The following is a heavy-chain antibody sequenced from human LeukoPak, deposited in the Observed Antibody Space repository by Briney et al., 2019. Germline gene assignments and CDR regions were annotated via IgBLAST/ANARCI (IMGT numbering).Heavy chain of an antibody. J-gene: IGHJ4*02. CDR3: ARRGNSWNQNFDY. CDR2: INHSGST. Sequence: SETLSLTCAVYGGSFSGHYWSWIRQPPGKGLEWTGEINHSGSTNYNPSLKSRLTISVDTSKNQFSLNLNSVTAADTAVYYCARRGNSWNQNFDYWGQGALLTVSS. V-gene: IGHV4-34*01. CDR1: GGSFSGHY. D-gene: IGHD1-1*01.